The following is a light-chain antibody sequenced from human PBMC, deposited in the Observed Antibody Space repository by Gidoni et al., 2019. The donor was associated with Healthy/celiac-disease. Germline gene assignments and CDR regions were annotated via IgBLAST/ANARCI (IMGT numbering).Light chain of an antibody. CDR2: AAS. Sequence: DIQMTQSPSSLSASVGDRVTITCRASQSISSYLNWYQQKPGKAPKLLMYAASSLQSGVPSRFSGSGSGTDFTLTISSLQPEDFATYYCQQSYSTMWTFGQGTKVE. J-gene: IGKJ1*01. CDR1: QSISSY. CDR3: QQSYSTMWT. V-gene: IGKV1-39*01.